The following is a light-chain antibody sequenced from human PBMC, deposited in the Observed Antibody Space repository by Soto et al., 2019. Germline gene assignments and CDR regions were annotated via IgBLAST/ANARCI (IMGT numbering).Light chain of an antibody. CDR1: QSISSW. CDR3: QQYNSYPET. Sequence: DIQMAQSPSTLSASVGDRVTITCRASQSISSWLAWYQQKPGKAPKLLIYDASSLESGVPSRFSGSGSGTEFTLTISSLQPDDFATYYCQQYNSYPETFGQGTKFDI. J-gene: IGKJ1*01. V-gene: IGKV1-5*01. CDR2: DAS.